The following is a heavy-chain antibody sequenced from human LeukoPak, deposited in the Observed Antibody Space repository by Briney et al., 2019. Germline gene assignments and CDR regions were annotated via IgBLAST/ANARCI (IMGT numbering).Heavy chain of an antibody. CDR3: AREYYSLSGRNWFDP. D-gene: IGHD3-10*01. V-gene: IGHV4-59*01. CDR2: ISNKGKT. Sequence: SETLSLTCTVSGGSFRDYHWIWIRQPPGKGLEWVGHISNKGKTNYSPSLNSRVTISVDKSRNQFSLNLSSVTAADTAVYYCAREYYSLSGRNWFDPWGQGTLVTVSS. CDR1: GGSFRDYH. J-gene: IGHJ5*02.